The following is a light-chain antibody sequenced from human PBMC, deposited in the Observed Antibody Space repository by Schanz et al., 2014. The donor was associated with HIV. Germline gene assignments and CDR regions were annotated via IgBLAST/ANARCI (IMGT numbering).Light chain of an antibody. J-gene: IGLJ3*02. Sequence: QSALTQPRSVSGSPGQSVTISCTGTNSDVGGYDYVSWYQQYPGKAPKLMIYDGYKRPSGVPDRFSGSKSGNTASLSISGLQAEDEADYYCCSYAGSYFFWVFGGGTKVTVL. V-gene: IGLV2-11*01. CDR3: CSYAGSYFFWV. CDR2: DGY. CDR1: NSDVGGYDY.